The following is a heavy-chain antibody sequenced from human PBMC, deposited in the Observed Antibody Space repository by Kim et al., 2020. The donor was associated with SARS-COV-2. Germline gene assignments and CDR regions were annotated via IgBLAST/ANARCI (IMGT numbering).Heavy chain of an antibody. CDR1: GLTFSSYW. J-gene: IGHJ2*01. D-gene: IGHD3-9*01. Sequence: GGSLRLSCAASGLTFSSYWMHWVRQAPGKGLVWVSRFNSDGSSTSYADSVKGRFTISRDKAKNTLYLQINSLRAEDTAEYYCASGRTYYDILTGNYNWYFDPWGHGALVTVSS. V-gene: IGHV3-74*01. CDR3: ASGRTYYDILTGNYNWYFDP. CDR2: FNSDGSST.